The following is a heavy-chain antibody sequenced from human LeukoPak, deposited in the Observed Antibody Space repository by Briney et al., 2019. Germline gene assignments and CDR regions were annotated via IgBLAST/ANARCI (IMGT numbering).Heavy chain of an antibody. J-gene: IGHJ3*02. CDR3: ARDSRRRITIFGVVIIPRAFDI. CDR1: GYTFTSYY. V-gene: IGHV1-46*01. CDR2: INPSGGST. Sequence: ASVKVSCKASGYTFTSYYMHWVRQAPGQGLEWMGIINPSGGSTSYAQKLQGRVTMTRDTSTSTVYMELSSLRSEDTAVYYCARDSRRRITIFGVVIIPRAFDIWGQGTMVTVSS. D-gene: IGHD3-3*01.